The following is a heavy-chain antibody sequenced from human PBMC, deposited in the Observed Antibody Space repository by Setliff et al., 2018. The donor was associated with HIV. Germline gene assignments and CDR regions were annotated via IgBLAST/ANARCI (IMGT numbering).Heavy chain of an antibody. V-gene: IGHV1-18*01. J-gene: IGHJ4*02. D-gene: IGHD2-15*01. CDR3: ARDIGYCSGDQCPGFDY. CDR1: GYTFNTYG. Sequence: GASVKVSCKTSGYTFNTYGLSWVRQAPGKGLEWMGWISTSNGNTKYAQMCQGRVTMTTDTSTSTAYMELRSLRPDDTAGYYCARDIGYCSGDQCPGFDYWGQGTLVTVSS. CDR2: ISTSNGNT.